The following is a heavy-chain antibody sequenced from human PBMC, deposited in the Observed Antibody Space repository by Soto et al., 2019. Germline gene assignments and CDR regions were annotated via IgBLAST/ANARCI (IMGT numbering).Heavy chain of an antibody. CDR1: GGSFSGYY. V-gene: IGHV4-34*01. CDR3: ARDGHCSSTSCYGLDWFDP. D-gene: IGHD2-2*01. Sequence: PSETLSLTCAVYGGSFSGYYWSWIRQPPGKGLEWIGEINHSGSTNYNPSLKSRVTISVDTSKNQFSLKLSSVTAADTAVYYCARDGHCSSTSCYGLDWFDPWGQGTLVTVSS. J-gene: IGHJ5*02. CDR2: INHSGST.